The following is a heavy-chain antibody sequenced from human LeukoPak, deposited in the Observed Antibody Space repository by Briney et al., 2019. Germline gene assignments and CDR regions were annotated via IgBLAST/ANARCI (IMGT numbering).Heavy chain of an antibody. D-gene: IGHD3-10*01. CDR3: ARTMVRGGGRGY. CDR2: IYTSGST. CDR1: GGSISSGSYY. Sequence: PSETLSLTCTVSGGSISSGSYYWSWIRQPAGKGLEWIGRIYTSGSTNYNPSLKSRVTISVDTSKNQFSLKLSSVTAADTAVYYCARTMVRGGGRGYWGQGTLVTVSS. J-gene: IGHJ4*02. V-gene: IGHV4-61*02.